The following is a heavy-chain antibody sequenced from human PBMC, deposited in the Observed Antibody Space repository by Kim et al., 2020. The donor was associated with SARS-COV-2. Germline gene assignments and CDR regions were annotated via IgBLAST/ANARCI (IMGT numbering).Heavy chain of an antibody. J-gene: IGHJ4*02. V-gene: IGHV3-23*01. Sequence: ADSVKGRLTIARDKSKSTMYLQMSSLRDEDTAAYYCAKDVRRTLVTAFAYWGQGTPVTVSS. D-gene: IGHD2-21*02. CDR3: AKDVRRTLVTAFAY.